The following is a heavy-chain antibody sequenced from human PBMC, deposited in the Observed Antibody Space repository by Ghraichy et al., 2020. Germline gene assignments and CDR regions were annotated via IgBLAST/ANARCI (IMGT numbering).Heavy chain of an antibody. J-gene: IGHJ5*02. CDR3: ARARDILTGPPNWLDP. CDR1: GFTFSSYS. D-gene: IGHD3-9*01. CDR2: ISSSSSSTI. V-gene: IGHV3-48*02. Sequence: GSLRLSCAGSGFTFSSYSMNWVRQAPGKGLQWVSYISSSSSSTIYYADSVKGRFTISRDNAKNSLYLQMNSLRDEDTAVYYCARARDILTGPPNWLDPWGQGTLVTVSS.